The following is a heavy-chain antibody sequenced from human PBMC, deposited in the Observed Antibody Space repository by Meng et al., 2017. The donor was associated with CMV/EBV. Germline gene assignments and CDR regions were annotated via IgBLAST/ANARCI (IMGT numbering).Heavy chain of an antibody. D-gene: IGHD2-21*01. CDR2: IYSGGST. V-gene: IGHV3-66*02. CDR3: ARDSYCGGDCYSDY. CDR1: GFTVSSNY. J-gene: IGHJ4*02. Sequence: GSLRLSCAASGFTVSSNYMSWVRQAPGKGLEWVSVIYSGGSTYYADSVKGRFTISRGNSKNTLYLQMNSLRAEDTAVYYCARDSYCGGDCYSDYWGQGTLVTVSS.